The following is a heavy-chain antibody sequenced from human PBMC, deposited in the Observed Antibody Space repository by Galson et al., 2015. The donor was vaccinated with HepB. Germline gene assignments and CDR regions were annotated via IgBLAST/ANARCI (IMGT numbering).Heavy chain of an antibody. D-gene: IGHD2-15*01. Sequence: LRLSCAASGFTFSSYSMNWVRQAPGKGLEWVSSISSSSNYIYYADSVKGRFTISRDNAKNSLYLQMNSLRAEDTAVYYCASSDPDIVVDYYYGMDVWGQGTTVTVSS. CDR1: GFTFSSYS. CDR2: ISSSSNYI. CDR3: ASSDPDIVVDYYYGMDV. V-gene: IGHV3-21*01. J-gene: IGHJ6*02.